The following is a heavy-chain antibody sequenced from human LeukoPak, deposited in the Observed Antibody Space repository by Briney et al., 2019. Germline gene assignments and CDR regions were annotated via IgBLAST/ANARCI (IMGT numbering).Heavy chain of an antibody. D-gene: IGHD3-10*01. J-gene: IGHJ3*02. CDR2: IYYSGST. V-gene: IGHV4-30-4*08. CDR3: ARARGADAFDI. Sequence: PSRTLSLTCTVSGGSISSGDYYWSWIRQPPGKGLEWIGYIYYSGSTYYNPSLKSRVTISVDTSKNQFSLKLSSVTAADTVVYYCARARGADAFDIWGQGTMVTVSS. CDR1: GGSISSGDYY.